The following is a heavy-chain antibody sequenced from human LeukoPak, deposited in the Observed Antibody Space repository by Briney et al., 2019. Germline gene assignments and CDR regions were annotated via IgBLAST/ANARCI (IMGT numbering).Heavy chain of an antibody. J-gene: IGHJ4*02. CDR1: GFTVSDNY. CDR3: AREYDDYGDYVTFDY. CDR2: IYSGGTT. Sequence: GGSLRLSCAASGFTVSDNYMSWVRQAPGKGLEWVSVIYSGGTTYSADSVKGRFTISRDNSKNTLYLQMNSLRAEDTAVYYCAREYDDYGDYVTFDYWGQGTLVTVSS. V-gene: IGHV3-53*05. D-gene: IGHD4-17*01.